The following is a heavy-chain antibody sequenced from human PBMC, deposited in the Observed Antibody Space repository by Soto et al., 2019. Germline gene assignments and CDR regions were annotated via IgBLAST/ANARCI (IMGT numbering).Heavy chain of an antibody. CDR3: ARGNDILTGYISELYYYYYYMDV. D-gene: IGHD3-9*01. CDR1: GYTFTSYG. CDR2: ISAYNGNT. J-gene: IGHJ6*03. Sequence: ASVKVSCKASGYTFTSYGISWVRQAPGQGLEWMGWISAYNGNTNYAQKLQGRVTMTTDTSTSTAYMELRSLRSDDTAVYYCARGNDILTGYISELYYYYYYMDVWGKGTTVTSP. V-gene: IGHV1-18*01.